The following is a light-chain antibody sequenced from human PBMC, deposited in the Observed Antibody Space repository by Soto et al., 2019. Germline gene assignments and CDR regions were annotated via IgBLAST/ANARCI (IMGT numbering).Light chain of an antibody. CDR3: QAWDSSTAV. CDR2: QDH. J-gene: IGLJ7*01. V-gene: IGLV3-1*01. Sequence: SYELTLPPSVSVSPGQTASITCSGDKLGDKYASWYQQKPGQSPVLVIYQDHNRPSGIPERFSGSNSGNTATLTISGTQATGEADYYCQAWDSSTAVFGGGTQLTVL. CDR1: KLGDKY.